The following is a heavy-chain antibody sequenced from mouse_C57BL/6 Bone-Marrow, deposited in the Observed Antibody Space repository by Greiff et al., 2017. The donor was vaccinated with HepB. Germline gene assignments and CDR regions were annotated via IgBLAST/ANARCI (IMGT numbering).Heavy chain of an antibody. D-gene: IGHD1-1*01. CDR2: INPSSGYT. V-gene: IGHV1-4*01. CDR3: ARSLITTVVATNFDY. CDR1: GYTFTSYT. Sequence: QVQLKQSGAELARPGASVKMSCKASGYTFTSYTMHWVKQRPGQGLEWIGYINPSSGYTKYNQKFKDKATLTADKSSSTAYMQLSSLTSEDSAVYYCARSLITTVVATNFDYWGQGTTLTVSS. J-gene: IGHJ2*01.